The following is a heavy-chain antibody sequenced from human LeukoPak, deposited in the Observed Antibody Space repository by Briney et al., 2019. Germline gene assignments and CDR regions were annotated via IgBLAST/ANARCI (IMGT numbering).Heavy chain of an antibody. CDR2: IYYSGST. Sequence: SQTLSLTCTVSGSSISSSSYYWGWIRQPPGKGLEWIGSIYYSGSTYYNPSLKSRVTISVDTSKNQFSLKLSSVTAADTAVYYCARHPRSYYGSGSHWYFDLWGRGTLVTVSS. J-gene: IGHJ2*01. CDR3: ARHPRSYYGSGSHWYFDL. D-gene: IGHD3-10*01. CDR1: GSSISSSSYY. V-gene: IGHV4-39*01.